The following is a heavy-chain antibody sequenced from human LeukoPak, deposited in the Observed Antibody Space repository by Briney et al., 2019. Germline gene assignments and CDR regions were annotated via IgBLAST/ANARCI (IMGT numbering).Heavy chain of an antibody. CDR3: ARSYHYDSSGYDY. V-gene: IGHV3-23*01. D-gene: IGHD3-22*01. CDR1: GFAFNNYA. CDR2: ISDDGGDT. Sequence: PGGSLRLSCAASGFAFNNYAMTWVRQAPGKGLEWVSSISDDGGDTYYADSVKGRFTISRDNSKNTLYLQMNSLRAEDTAVYYCARSYHYDSSGYDYWGQGTLVTVSS. J-gene: IGHJ4*02.